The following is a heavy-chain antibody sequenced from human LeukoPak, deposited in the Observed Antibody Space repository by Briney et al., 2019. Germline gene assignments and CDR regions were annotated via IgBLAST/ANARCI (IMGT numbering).Heavy chain of an antibody. D-gene: IGHD2-2*01. CDR1: GGSISSGGYY. J-gene: IGHJ2*01. CDR2: IYYSGST. CDR3: AREVPAERYFDL. Sequence: SETLSLTCTVSGGSISSGGYYWSWIRQHPGKGLEWIGYIYYSGSTYYNPSLKSRVTISVDTSKNQFSLKLSSVTAADTAVYYCAREVPAERYFDLWGRGTLATVSS. V-gene: IGHV4-31*03.